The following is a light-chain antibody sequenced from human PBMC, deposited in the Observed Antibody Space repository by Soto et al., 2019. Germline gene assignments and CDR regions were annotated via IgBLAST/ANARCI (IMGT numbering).Light chain of an antibody. Sequence: QSALTQPPSASGSPGQSVTISCTGTSSDVGGYNYVSWYQQHPGKAPKVIIYEVSKRPSGVPDRFSGSKSGNTASLTVSGLQAEDEADYYCSSYAGSNTPFVFGTGTKLT. J-gene: IGLJ1*01. CDR1: SSDVGGYNY. V-gene: IGLV2-8*01. CDR3: SSYAGSNTPFV. CDR2: EVS.